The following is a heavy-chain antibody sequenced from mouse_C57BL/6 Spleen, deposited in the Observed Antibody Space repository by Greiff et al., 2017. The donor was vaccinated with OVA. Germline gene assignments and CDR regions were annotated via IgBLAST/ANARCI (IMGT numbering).Heavy chain of an antibody. J-gene: IGHJ2*01. CDR1: GFTFTDYY. D-gene: IGHD3-2*02. CDR2: IRNKANGYTT. V-gene: IGHV7-3*01. CDR3: ARYATAQASLGY. Sequence: EVKLVESGGGLVQPGGSLSLSCAASGFTFTDYYMSWVRQPPGKALEWLGFIRNKANGYTTDYSASVKGRFTISRDNSQSILYLQMNAMRAEDSATYYCARYATAQASLGYWGQGTTLTVSS.